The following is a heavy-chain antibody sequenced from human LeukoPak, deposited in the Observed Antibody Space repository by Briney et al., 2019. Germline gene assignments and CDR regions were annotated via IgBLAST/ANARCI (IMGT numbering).Heavy chain of an antibody. D-gene: IGHD6-13*01. Sequence: GGSLRLSCAASGFTFVSYTMNWVRQAPGKGLEWVAFIRYDGSNKYYADSVKGRFTISRDNAKNSLYLQMNSLRAEDTAVYYCARDKVPNSSSWPNWFDPWGQETLVTVSS. CDR1: GFTFVSYT. CDR2: IRYDGSNK. V-gene: IGHV3-30*02. J-gene: IGHJ5*02. CDR3: ARDKVPNSSSWPNWFDP.